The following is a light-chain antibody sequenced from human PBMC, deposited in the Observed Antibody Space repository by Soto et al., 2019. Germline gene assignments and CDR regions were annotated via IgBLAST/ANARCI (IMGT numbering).Light chain of an antibody. CDR2: EVT. V-gene: IGLV2-8*01. J-gene: IGLJ1*01. CDR1: SSDVGGYDY. Sequence: SVLTQPPSASGSPGQSVTISCTGTSSDVGGYDYVSWYQQRPGKAPKLLIHEVTKRPSGVPDRFSGPKSGNTASLTVSGLQAEDEADYYCSSYAGRTLYVFGTGTKV. CDR3: SSYAGRTLYV.